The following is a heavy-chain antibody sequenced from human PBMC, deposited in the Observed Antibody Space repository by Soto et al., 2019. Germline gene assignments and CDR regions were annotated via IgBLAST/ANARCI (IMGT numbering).Heavy chain of an antibody. J-gene: IGHJ4*02. D-gene: IGHD1-26*01. CDR3: ARDLGGLTVDD. CDR2: ISGYNGNT. V-gene: IGHV1-18*01. Sequence: QVQLVQSGAEVKKPGASVKVSCKASGYTFTSYGISWVRQAPGQGLEWMGWISGYNGNTKQAEKLQGRVTMTTEASPSTAHMELRSLRSDDTDVYYCARDLGGLTVDDWGPRTLVTVSS. CDR1: GYTFTSYG.